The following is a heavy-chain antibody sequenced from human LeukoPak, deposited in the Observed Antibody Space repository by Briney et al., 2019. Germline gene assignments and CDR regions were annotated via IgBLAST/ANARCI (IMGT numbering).Heavy chain of an antibody. CDR2: TYHSGST. J-gene: IGHJ4*02. D-gene: IGHD2-2*01. CDR1: GYSISSGYY. V-gene: IGHV4-38-2*02. Sequence: SETLSLTCTVSGYSISSGYYWGWIRQPPGKGLAWIGTTYHSGSTYYNPSLKSRVTISVDTSKNQFSLKLTSVTAADTAVYYCARVRGYCSSTICYRYYFDYWGQGTLVTVSS. CDR3: ARVRGYCSSTICYRYYFDY.